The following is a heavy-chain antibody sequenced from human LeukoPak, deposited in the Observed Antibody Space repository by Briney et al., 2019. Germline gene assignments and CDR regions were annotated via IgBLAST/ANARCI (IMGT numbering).Heavy chain of an antibody. Sequence: ASVKVSCKASGYTFTSYAMHWVRQAPGQRLEWMGWINAGNGNTKYSQKFQGRVTITRDTSASTAYMELSSLRSEDTAVYYCARVYTDSGTNAPPDNWFDPWGQGTLVTVSS. V-gene: IGHV1-3*01. J-gene: IGHJ5*02. CDR3: ARVYTDSGTNAPPDNWFDP. D-gene: IGHD3-10*01. CDR1: GYTFTSYA. CDR2: INAGNGNT.